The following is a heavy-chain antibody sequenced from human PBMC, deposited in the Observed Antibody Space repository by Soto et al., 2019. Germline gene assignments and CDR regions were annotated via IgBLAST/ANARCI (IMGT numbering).Heavy chain of an antibody. J-gene: IGHJ6*02. CDR1: GGSISSYY. CDR2: IYYSGST. CDR3: ARDIMGTNYYYYGMDV. V-gene: IGHV4-59*01. D-gene: IGHD2-8*01. Sequence: SETLSLTCTVSGGSISSYYWSWIRQPPGKGLEWIGYIYYSGSTNYNPSLKSRVTISVDTSKNQFSLKLSSVTAADTVVYYCARDIMGTNYYYYGMDVWGQGTTVT.